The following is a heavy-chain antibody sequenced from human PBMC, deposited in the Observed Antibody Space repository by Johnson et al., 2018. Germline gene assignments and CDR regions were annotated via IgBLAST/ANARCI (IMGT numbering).Heavy chain of an antibody. CDR3: AKDLSSYYYYYGMDV. Sequence: VQLVESGGGVVQPGRSLRLSCAASGFTFSSYAMSWVRQAPGKGLEWVSAISGSGGSTYYADSVKGRFTISRDNSKNTLELQMNSLRAEDTAVYYCAKDLSSYYYYYGMDVWGQGTTVTVSS. CDR2: ISGSGGST. CDR1: GFTFSSYA. V-gene: IGHV3-23*04. J-gene: IGHJ6*02.